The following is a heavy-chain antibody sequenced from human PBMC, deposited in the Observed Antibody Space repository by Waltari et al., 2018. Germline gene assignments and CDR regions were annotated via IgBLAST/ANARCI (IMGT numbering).Heavy chain of an antibody. J-gene: IGHJ4*02. D-gene: IGHD3-10*01. Sequence: QVQLVQSGAEVKKPGASVKVSCKASGYTFTSYAMHWVRQAPGQRLEWMGWINACNGNTKDAQKFQGRGTITRDTSASTAYMELSSLRSEDTAVYYCAREGVWFRELLGYWGQGTLVTVSS. CDR3: AREGVWFRELLGY. CDR1: GYTFTSYA. CDR2: INACNGNT. V-gene: IGHV1-3*01.